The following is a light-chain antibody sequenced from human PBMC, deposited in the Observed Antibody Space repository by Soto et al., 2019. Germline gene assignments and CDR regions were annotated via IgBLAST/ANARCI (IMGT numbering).Light chain of an antibody. CDR1: QTVSSNY. Sequence: EIIVKQSPYTLSWTRGERATLSCRASQTVSSNYLAWCQHRPGQAPSLLIYDASTTATGIPARFSGSGSGTDFTLTISILGPQSYALYYYHRRSNGPPLTFGQGTKVDIK. CDR2: DAS. CDR3: HRRSNGPPLT. V-gene: IGKV3D-20*02. J-gene: IGKJ4*01.